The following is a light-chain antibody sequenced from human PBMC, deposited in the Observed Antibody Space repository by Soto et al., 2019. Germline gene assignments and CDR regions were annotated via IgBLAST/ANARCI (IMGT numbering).Light chain of an antibody. CDR2: GNS. Sequence: QSVLTQPPSVSGAPGQRVTISCSGSSSNIGAGYDVHWYQQVPGTAPKLLIYGNSNRPSGVPDRFSGSKSGNSASLAITGLQAEDEADYYCHSYDSSLSDYVFGTGTKVTVL. CDR1: SSNIGAGYD. V-gene: IGLV1-40*01. CDR3: HSYDSSLSDYV. J-gene: IGLJ1*01.